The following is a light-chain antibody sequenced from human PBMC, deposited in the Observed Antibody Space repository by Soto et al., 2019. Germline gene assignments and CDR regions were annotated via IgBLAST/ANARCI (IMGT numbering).Light chain of an antibody. CDR1: QSVSSTY. CDR3: QQYGSSPIT. Sequence: EIVLTQSPGTLSLSPGERATLSCRASQSVSSTYFAWYQQKPGQAPRLLIYSASSRATGIPDRFSGSGSGTDFILIISRLEPEDFAVYYCQQYGSSPITFGQGTRLEIK. J-gene: IGKJ5*01. V-gene: IGKV3-20*01. CDR2: SAS.